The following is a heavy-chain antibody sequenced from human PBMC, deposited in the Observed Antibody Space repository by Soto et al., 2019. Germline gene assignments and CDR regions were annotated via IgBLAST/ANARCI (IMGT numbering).Heavy chain of an antibody. V-gene: IGHV4-4*02. Sequence: QVQLQESGPGLVEPSGTLSLTCAVSSGSISSSNWWSWVRQPPGKGLEWIGEIHHSGGTNYNPSLKSRVTMSVVKSKNLFSQQLWSVTAADTAVYDCTGIDVPDLRGWSTRYYYYYYMDVGGKGTTVSVSS. J-gene: IGHJ6*03. CDR2: IHHSGGT. CDR3: TGIDVPDLRGWSTRYYYYYYMDV. D-gene: IGHD2-15*01. CDR1: SGSISSSNW.